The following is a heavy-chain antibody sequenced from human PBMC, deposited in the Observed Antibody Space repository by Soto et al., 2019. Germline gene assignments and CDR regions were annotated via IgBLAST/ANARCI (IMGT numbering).Heavy chain of an antibody. CDR3: AKVSRGIGVVPAALN. D-gene: IGHD2-2*01. CDR1: GHTFHNYA. J-gene: IGHJ4*02. V-gene: IGHV3-23*01. CDR2: ISGSGGST. Sequence: EVQLLESGGGLEQPGGSLRLSCVGSGHTFHNYAMTWVRQAPGKGLEWVSGISGSGGSTYYADSVRGRFTISRDDSKNTLYLHMNSLRAEDTAVYYCAKVSRGIGVVPAALNWGQGTLVNVSS.